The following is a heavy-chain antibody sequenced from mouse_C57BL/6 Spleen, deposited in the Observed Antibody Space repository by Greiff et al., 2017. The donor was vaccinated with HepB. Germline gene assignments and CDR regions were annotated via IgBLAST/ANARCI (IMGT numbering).Heavy chain of an antibody. Sequence: EVQLMESGGGLVQPGGSLKLSCAASGFTFSDYYMYWVRQTPEKRLEWVAYISNGGGSTYYPDTVKGRFTISRDNAKNTLYLQMSRLKSEDTAMYYCARPANWDRYFDVWGTGTTVTVSS. CDR2: ISNGGGST. CDR1: GFTFSDYY. V-gene: IGHV5-12*01. J-gene: IGHJ1*03. CDR3: ARPANWDRYFDV. D-gene: IGHD4-1*01.